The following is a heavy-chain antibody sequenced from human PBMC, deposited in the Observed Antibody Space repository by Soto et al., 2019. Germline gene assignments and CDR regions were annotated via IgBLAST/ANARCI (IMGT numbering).Heavy chain of an antibody. D-gene: IGHD3-10*01. Sequence: EVQLVESGGGLVQPGGSLRLSCEASGFTFSEYAMNWVRQAPGKGLEWVSYISSGSGTIYYADNVKGRFSISRDNARNSLFLQMDSLRDEDTAIYYCASLRATTLRGIIVTHFDYWGRGALVTVSS. CDR1: GFTFSEYA. J-gene: IGHJ4*02. V-gene: IGHV3-48*02. CDR2: ISSGSGTI. CDR3: ASLRATTLRGIIVTHFDY.